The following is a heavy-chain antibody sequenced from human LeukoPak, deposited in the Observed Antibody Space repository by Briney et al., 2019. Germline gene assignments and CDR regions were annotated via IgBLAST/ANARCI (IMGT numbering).Heavy chain of an antibody. V-gene: IGHV1-46*01. CDR3: ARGGDSSGFWLTGTGGPDY. D-gene: IGHD3-22*01. CDR2: INPSDGAT. J-gene: IGHJ4*02. Sequence: ASVKVSCKASGYTFSKYYIHWVRQAPGQELEWMAMINPSDGATTYAQRFQGRVTMTRDMSTTTVYMDLRSLRSEDTAVYYCARGGDSSGFWLTGTGGPDYWGQGTLVTVSS. CDR1: GYTFSKYY.